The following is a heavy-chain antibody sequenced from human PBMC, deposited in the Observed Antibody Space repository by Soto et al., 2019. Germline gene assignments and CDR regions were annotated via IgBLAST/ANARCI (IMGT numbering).Heavy chain of an antibody. V-gene: IGHV2-5*02. CDR3: ARGPGGYGADVTFDY. CDR1: GFSLSTSGVG. CDR2: IYWDDDK. Sequence: QITLKESGPTLVKPTQTLTLTCTFSGFSLSTSGVGVGWIRQPPGKALEWLALIYWDDDKRYSPSLKSRLTITKDTSKHQVVLTMPNMDPVDTATYYCARGPGGYGADVTFDYWGQGTLVTVSS. D-gene: IGHD4-17*01. J-gene: IGHJ4*02.